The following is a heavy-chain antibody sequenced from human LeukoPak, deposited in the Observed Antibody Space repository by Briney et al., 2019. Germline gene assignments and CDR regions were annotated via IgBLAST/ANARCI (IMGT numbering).Heavy chain of an antibody. V-gene: IGHV3-7*01. D-gene: IGHD5-24*01. CDR1: GFIFKEYW. CDR3: ARETPRRGETRDGYR. CDR2: IKEDGSET. Sequence: PGGSLRLSCAASGFIFKEYWMNWVRQVPGKGLECLANIKEDGSETYYADSVKGRFTISRDNPKNLLFLQINSLRVEDTAVYYCARETPRRGETRDGYRWGQGTVVTVSS. J-gene: IGHJ4*02.